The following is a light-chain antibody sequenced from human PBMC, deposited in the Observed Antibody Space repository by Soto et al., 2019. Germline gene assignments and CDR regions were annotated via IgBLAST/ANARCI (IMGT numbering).Light chain of an antibody. CDR2: AAS. Sequence: DIQMTQSPSSLSTSVGDRVTITCRASQGISNYLAWYQQKPGKVPKLLIYAASTLQSGVPSRFSGSGSGTEFTLTISSLQSEDFAVYYCQQYNNWPSPTFGGGTKVDIK. CDR3: QQYNNWPSPT. CDR1: QGISNY. V-gene: IGKV1-27*01. J-gene: IGKJ4*01.